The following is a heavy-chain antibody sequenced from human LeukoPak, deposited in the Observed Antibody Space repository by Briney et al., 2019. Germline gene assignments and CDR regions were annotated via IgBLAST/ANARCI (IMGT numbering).Heavy chain of an antibody. CDR2: VTGGHGVT. J-gene: IGHJ4*02. Sequence: GGSLRLSCAASGFTFNAYTLTWVRPAPGKRPEWLAAVTGGHGVTYYADSVRGRFTISRDNSRNTLYLQMTGLTAEDTAVYYCARDQSTTAVSEYWGQGTLVAASS. D-gene: IGHD1-7*01. V-gene: IGHV3-23*01. CDR3: ARDQSTTAVSEY. CDR1: GFTFNAYT.